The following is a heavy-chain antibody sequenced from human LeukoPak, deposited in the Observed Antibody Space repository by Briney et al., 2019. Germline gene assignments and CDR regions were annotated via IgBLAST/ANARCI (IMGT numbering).Heavy chain of an antibody. J-gene: IGHJ4*02. CDR2: INWNGGST. D-gene: IGHD2-21*02. V-gene: IGHV3-20*04. CDR1: GFTFSSYG. CDR3: ARVGGYCGGDCYWYYFDY. Sequence: GGSLRLSCAASGFTFSSYGMHWVRQAPGKGLEWVSGINWNGGSTGYADSVKGRFTISRDNAKNSLYLQMNSLRAEDTALYYCARVGGYCGGDCYWYYFDYWGQGTLVTVSS.